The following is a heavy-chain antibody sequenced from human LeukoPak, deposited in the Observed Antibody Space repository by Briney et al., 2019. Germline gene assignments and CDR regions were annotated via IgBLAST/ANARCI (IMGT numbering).Heavy chain of an antibody. CDR1: GFTFSSYG. Sequence: PWRSLRLSCAASGFTFSSYGMHWVRQAPGKGLEWVSLISYDGSNKYYADSVKGRFTISRDNSKNTLYVQMNSLRAEDTAVYYCARKLGADIGAFDIWGQGTMVTVSS. CDR2: ISYDGSNK. D-gene: IGHD2-15*01. J-gene: IGHJ3*02. CDR3: ARKLGADIGAFDI. V-gene: IGHV3-30*03.